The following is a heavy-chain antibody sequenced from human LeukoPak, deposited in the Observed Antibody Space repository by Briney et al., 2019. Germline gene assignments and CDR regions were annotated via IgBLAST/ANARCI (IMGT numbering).Heavy chain of an antibody. D-gene: IGHD2-15*01. V-gene: IGHV3-15*01. CDR2: IKSKTDGGTT. CDR3: ARDHCSGGSCYSDY. CDR1: GFTFSNAW. Sequence: GGSLRLSCAASGFTFSNAWMSWVRQAPGKGLEWVGRIKSKTDGGTTAYAAPVKGRFTISRDDSKNTLYLQMNSLRAEDTAVYYCARDHCSGGSCYSDYWGQGTLVTVSS. J-gene: IGHJ4*02.